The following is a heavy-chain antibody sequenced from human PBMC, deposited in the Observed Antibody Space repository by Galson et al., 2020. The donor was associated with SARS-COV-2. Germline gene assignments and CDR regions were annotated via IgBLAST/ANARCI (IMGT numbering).Heavy chain of an antibody. Sequence: GGSLRLSCAATGFTFTNYNMNWVRQAPGKGLEWVSSIDNSNNYIYYADSVRGRFTMSRDNAKNSLSLHMNSLRAEDTAVYYCAIDSGWNYYFDLWGQGTLVTVSS. D-gene: IGHD1-1*01. CDR1: GFTFTNYN. J-gene: IGHJ4*02. CDR3: AIDSGWNYYFDL. CDR2: IDNSNNYI. V-gene: IGHV3-21*01.